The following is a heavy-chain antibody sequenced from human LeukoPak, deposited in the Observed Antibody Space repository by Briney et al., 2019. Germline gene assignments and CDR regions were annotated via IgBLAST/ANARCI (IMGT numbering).Heavy chain of an antibody. V-gene: IGHV3-7*01. CDR1: GFTFSNYW. CDR2: INEDGSGK. J-gene: IGHJ6*04. Sequence: GGSLRLSCVSSGFTFSNYWMKWVRQAPGKGLEWVASINEDGSGKFSVGSVKDRITISRNNTRNSLDLQINSLTVEDTAIYYCARDDGDVWGTGTTVTVSS. CDR3: ARDDGDV.